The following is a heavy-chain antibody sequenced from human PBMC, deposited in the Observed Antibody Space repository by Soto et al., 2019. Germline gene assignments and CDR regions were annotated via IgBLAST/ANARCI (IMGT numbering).Heavy chain of an antibody. V-gene: IGHV4-39*01. CDR2: IYYSGST. CDR3: ARRAGHYYDSSGYEGPFDY. Sequence: SETLSLTCTVSGGSISSSSYYWGWIRQPPGKGLEWIGSIYYSGSTYYNPSLKSRVTISVDTSKNQFSLKLSSVTAADTAVYYCARRAGHYYDSSGYEGPFDYWGQGTLVTVSS. D-gene: IGHD3-22*01. J-gene: IGHJ4*02. CDR1: GGSISSSSYY.